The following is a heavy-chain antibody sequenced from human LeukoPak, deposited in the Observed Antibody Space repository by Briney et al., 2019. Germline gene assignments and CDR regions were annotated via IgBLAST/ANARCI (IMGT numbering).Heavy chain of an antibody. CDR1: GGSFSGYY. J-gene: IGHJ4*02. V-gene: IGHV4-34*01. CDR3: ARGLRRFLAAAGTSFDY. D-gene: IGHD6-13*01. CDR2: INHSGST. Sequence: SETLSLTCAVYGGSFSGYYWSWIRQPPGKGLEWIGEINHSGSTNYNPSLKSRVTISVDTSKNQFSLKLSSATAADTAVYYCARGLRRFLAAAGTSFDYWGQGTLVTVSS.